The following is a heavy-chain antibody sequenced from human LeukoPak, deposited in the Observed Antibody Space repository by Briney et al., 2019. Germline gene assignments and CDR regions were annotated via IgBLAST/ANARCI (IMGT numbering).Heavy chain of an antibody. J-gene: IGHJ4*02. D-gene: IGHD6-19*01. CDR1: GFTFSSYY. CDR3: AKKGYTSAWDYFDY. CDR2: ISNSGDRT. V-gene: IGHV3-23*01. Sequence: GGSLRLSCAASGFTFSSYYMSWVRQAPGKGLEWISAISNSGDRTYYADSVRGRFTISRDNSKNTLYLQMNSLRADDTAVYYCAKKGYTSAWDYFDYWGQGTLVTVSS.